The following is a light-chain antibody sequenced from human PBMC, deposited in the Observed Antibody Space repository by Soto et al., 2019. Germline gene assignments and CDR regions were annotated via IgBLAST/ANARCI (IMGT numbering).Light chain of an antibody. Sequence: QSALTQPPSASGSPGQSVTISCTGTSSDVGGYNFVSWYQQHPGKAPKFMVYEVSKRPSGVPDRFSGSKSGNTASLTVSGLQAEDEADYYCSSYSGSITWVFGGGTKVTVL. CDR2: EVS. J-gene: IGLJ3*02. V-gene: IGLV2-8*01. CDR3: SSYSGSITWV. CDR1: SSDVGGYNF.